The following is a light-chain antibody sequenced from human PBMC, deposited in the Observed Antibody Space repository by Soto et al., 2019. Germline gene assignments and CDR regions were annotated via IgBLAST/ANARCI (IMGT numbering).Light chain of an antibody. CDR3: QHYNSYSEA. CDR2: KAS. J-gene: IGKJ1*01. V-gene: IGKV1-5*03. Sequence: DIQMTKSPSTLSGSVGDRVTITCRAIQTISSWLAWYQQKPGKAPKLLIYKASTLKSGVPSRFSGSGSGTEFTLTISSLQPDDFATYYCQHYNSYSEAFGQGTKVDIK. CDR1: QTISSW.